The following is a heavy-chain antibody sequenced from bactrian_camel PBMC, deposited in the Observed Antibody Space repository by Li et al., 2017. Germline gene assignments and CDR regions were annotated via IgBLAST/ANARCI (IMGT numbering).Heavy chain of an antibody. V-gene: IGHV3S53*01. CDR3: AAKSYSSCGDIEVPDFVY. CDR1: ASTYYSNC. D-gene: IGHD5*01. CDR2: IDNHGSV. Sequence: HVQLVESGGGSVQPGGSLRLSCVTSASTYYSNCMAWFRQAPGKEREVVATIDNHGSVSFQRSVLGRFTISKDNAKNTLYLQMDRLKSEDTAMYYCAAKSYSSCGDIEVPDFVYWGQGTQVTVS. J-gene: IGHJ6*01.